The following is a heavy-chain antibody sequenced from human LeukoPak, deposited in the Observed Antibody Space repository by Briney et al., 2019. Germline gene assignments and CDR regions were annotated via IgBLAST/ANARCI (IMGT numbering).Heavy chain of an antibody. CDR3: ATDCSSTSCYGDNWFDP. CDR1: GYTFTSYG. J-gene: IGHJ5*02. V-gene: IGHV1-18*01. Sequence: ASVKVSCKASGYTFTSYGISWVRQAPGQGLEWMGWISAYNGNTNYAQKLQGRVTMTTDTSTSTAYMELSSLRSEDTAVYYCATDCSSTSCYGDNWFDPWGQGTLVTVSS. D-gene: IGHD2-2*01. CDR2: ISAYNGNT.